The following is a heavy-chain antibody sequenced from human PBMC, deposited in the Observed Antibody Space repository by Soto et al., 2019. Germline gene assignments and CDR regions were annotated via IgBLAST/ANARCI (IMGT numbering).Heavy chain of an antibody. V-gene: IGHV3-33*01. J-gene: IGHJ4*02. Sequence: GGSLRLSCAASGFTFSSYGMHWVRQAPGKGLEWVAVIWYDGSNKYYADSVKGRFTISRDNSKNTLYLQMNSLRAEDTAVYYCAREGLRYFDWLFTGVLDYWGQGTLVTVSS. CDR2: IWYDGSNK. CDR3: AREGLRYFDWLFTGVLDY. CDR1: GFTFSSYG. D-gene: IGHD3-9*01.